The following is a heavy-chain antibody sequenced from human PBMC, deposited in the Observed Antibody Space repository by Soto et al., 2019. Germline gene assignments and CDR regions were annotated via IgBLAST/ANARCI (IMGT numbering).Heavy chain of an antibody. Sequence: GGSLRLSCAASGFTFSSYGMHWVRQAPGKGLEWVAVISYDGSNKYYADSVKGRFTISRDNSKNTLYLQMNSLRAEDTAVYYCAKGGDGYKIDYYYGMDVWGQGTTVTVSS. CDR3: AKGGDGYKIDYYYGMDV. V-gene: IGHV3-30*18. CDR1: GFTFSSYG. CDR2: ISYDGSNK. J-gene: IGHJ6*02. D-gene: IGHD5-12*01.